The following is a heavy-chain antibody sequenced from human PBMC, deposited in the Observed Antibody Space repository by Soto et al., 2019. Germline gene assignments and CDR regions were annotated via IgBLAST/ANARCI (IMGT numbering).Heavy chain of an antibody. D-gene: IGHD3-10*01. CDR1: GGSISSYY. CDR2: IYYSGST. CDR3: ARAGLGVWFGEGPGYYYGMDV. J-gene: IGHJ6*02. V-gene: IGHV4-59*01. Sequence: QVQLQESGPGLVKPSETLSLTCTVSGGSISSYYWSWIRQPPGKGLEWIGYIYYSGSTNYNPSLKSRVTISVDTSKNQFSLKLSSVTAADTAVYYCARAGLGVWFGEGPGYYYGMDVWGQGTTVTVSS.